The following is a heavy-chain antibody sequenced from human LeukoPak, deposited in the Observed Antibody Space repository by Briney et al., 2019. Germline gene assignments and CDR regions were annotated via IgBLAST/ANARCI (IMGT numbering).Heavy chain of an antibody. CDR1: GFTFSTYW. Sequence: GGSLRLSCAASGFTFSTYWMSWVRQVPGKGLEWVANIRQDGSAKYYLDSVKGRFTISRDNSKNTLYLQMNSLRAEDTAVYYCAKGEFLEYTAMVDDYWGQGTLVTVSS. D-gene: IGHD5-18*01. CDR3: AKGEFLEYTAMVDDY. V-gene: IGHV3-7*01. J-gene: IGHJ4*02. CDR2: IRQDGSAK.